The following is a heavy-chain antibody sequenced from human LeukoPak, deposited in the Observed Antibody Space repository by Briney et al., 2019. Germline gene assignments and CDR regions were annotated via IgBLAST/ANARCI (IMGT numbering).Heavy chain of an antibody. Sequence: SETLSLTCTVSGGSISSSSYYWGWIRQPPGKGLEWIGSIYYSGSTYYNPSLKSRVTISVDTSKNQFSLKLSSVTAADTAVYYCARDPSSSWPPYWGQGTLVTVSS. V-gene: IGHV4-39*02. CDR1: GGSISSSSYY. J-gene: IGHJ4*02. CDR2: IYYSGST. CDR3: ARDPSSSWPPY. D-gene: IGHD6-13*01.